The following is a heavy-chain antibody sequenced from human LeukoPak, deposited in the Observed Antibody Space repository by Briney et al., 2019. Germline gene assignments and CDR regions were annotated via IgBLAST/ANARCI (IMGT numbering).Heavy chain of an antibody. J-gene: IGHJ4*02. CDR3: ARASSYGYLHY. D-gene: IGHD5-18*01. Sequence: PSETLSLTCAVYGGSFSGYYWSWIRQPPGKGLEWIGEINHSGSTNYNPSLKSRVTISVDTSKNQFSLKLSSMTAADTAVYYCARASSYGYLHYWGQGTLVTVSS. CDR1: GGSFSGYY. V-gene: IGHV4-34*01. CDR2: INHSGST.